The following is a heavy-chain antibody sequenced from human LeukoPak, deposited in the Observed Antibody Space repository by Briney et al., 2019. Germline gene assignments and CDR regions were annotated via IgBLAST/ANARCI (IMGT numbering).Heavy chain of an antibody. Sequence: SETLSLTCTVSGGSVSSGSYYWSWIRQPPGKGLEWIGYIYYSGSTNYNPSLKSRVTISVDTSKNQFSLKLSSVTAADTAVYYCARDHRWLAPSDYWGQGTLVTVSS. J-gene: IGHJ4*02. D-gene: IGHD6-19*01. CDR2: IYYSGST. V-gene: IGHV4-61*01. CDR1: GGSVSSGSYY. CDR3: ARDHRWLAPSDY.